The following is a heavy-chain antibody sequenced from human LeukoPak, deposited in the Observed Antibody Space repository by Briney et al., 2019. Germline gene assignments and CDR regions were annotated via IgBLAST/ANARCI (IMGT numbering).Heavy chain of an antibody. Sequence: ASVKVSCKTSGYTFIRYGISWVRQAPGQGLEWMGWISAYNGNTNYAQKLQGRVTMTTDTSTSTAYMELRSLRSDDTAVYYCARDRTMVRGRFYDYWGQGTLVTVSS. CDR3: ARDRTMVRGRFYDY. V-gene: IGHV1-18*01. CDR1: GYTFIRYG. CDR2: ISAYNGNT. J-gene: IGHJ4*02. D-gene: IGHD3-10*01.